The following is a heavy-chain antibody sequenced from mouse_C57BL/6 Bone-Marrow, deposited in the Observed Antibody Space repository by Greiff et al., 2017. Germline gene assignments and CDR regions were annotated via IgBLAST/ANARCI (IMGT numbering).Heavy chain of an antibody. J-gene: IGHJ3*01. Sequence: LVESGAELARPGASVKLSCKASGYTFTSYGISWVKQRTGPGLEWIGEIYPRSGNTYYNEKFKGKATLTADKSSSTAYMELRSLTSEDAAVYFCANYGSSTFAYWGQGTLVTVSA. CDR1: GYTFTSYG. D-gene: IGHD1-1*01. CDR3: ANYGSSTFAY. V-gene: IGHV1-81*01. CDR2: IYPRSGNT.